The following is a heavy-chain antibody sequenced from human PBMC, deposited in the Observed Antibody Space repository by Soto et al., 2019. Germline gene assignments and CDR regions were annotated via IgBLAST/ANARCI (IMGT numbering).Heavy chain of an antibody. V-gene: IGHV1-18*01. Sequence: QVQLVQSGVEVKKPGASVKVSCKASGYTFTTFGIPWVRQAPGLGLQWMGWINAFNGNTNYAQKLQGRVTMTTDTSTSTAYMELRSLRSDDTAGYYCARQNAEYFQNWGQGTLVTVS. CDR2: INAFNGNT. J-gene: IGHJ1*01. CDR1: GYTFTTFG. CDR3: ARQNAEYFQN.